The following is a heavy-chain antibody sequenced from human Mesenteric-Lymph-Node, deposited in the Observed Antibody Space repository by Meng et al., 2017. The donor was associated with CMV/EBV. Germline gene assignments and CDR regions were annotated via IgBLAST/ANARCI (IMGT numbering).Heavy chain of an antibody. CDR3: ARSGGFYDFWSGYIDY. V-gene: IGHV4-38-2*02. D-gene: IGHD3-3*01. Sequence: SETLSLTCTVSGYSISSGYYWTWIRQPPGKGLEWIGSFFHGGSTYYNPSLDSRVTIIIDTSKNQFSLNLTSVTAADTAVYYCARSGGFYDFWSGYIDYWGQGTTVTVSS. CDR1: GYSISSGYY. CDR2: FFHGGST. J-gene: IGHJ4*03.